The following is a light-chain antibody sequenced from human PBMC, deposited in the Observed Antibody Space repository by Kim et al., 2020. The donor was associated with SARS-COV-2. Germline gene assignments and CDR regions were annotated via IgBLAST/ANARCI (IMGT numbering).Light chain of an antibody. Sequence: GPRVPVACAGGSSNSVNKYVSWYQQLPGTAPKLLIYDNNKRPSGIPDRFSGSKSGTAATLGITGLQTGDEADYYCGTWDSSRSAVVFGGGTQLTVL. CDR1: SSNSVNKY. CDR3: GTWDSSRSAVV. CDR2: DNN. J-gene: IGLJ2*01. V-gene: IGLV1-51*01.